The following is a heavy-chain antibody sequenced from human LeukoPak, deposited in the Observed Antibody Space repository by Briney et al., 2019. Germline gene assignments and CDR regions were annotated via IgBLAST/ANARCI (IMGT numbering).Heavy chain of an antibody. CDR2: ISSSSSYI. CDR3: ASITPRGHWFDP. Sequence: GGSLRLSCAASGFTFSSYSMNWVRQAPGKGLEWVSSISSSSSYIYYADSVKGRFTISRDNAKNSLYLQMNSLRAEDTAVYYCASITPRGHWFDPWGQGTLVTVSS. J-gene: IGHJ5*02. CDR1: GFTFSSYS. V-gene: IGHV3-21*01. D-gene: IGHD2-15*01.